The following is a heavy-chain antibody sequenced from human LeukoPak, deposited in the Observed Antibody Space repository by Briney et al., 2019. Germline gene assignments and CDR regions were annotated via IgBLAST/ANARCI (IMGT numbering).Heavy chain of an antibody. CDR1: GFTFSSSA. J-gene: IGHJ4*02. CDR3: AKANGGSRGYFDY. V-gene: IGHV3-23*01. D-gene: IGHD4-23*01. CDR2: IIGSGGST. Sequence: GGSLRLSCAASGFTFSSSAMGWVRQAPGKGLEWVSGIIGSGGSTYYADSVKGRFTISRDNSKNTLYLQMNSLRAEDTAVYYCAKANGGSRGYFDYWGQGILVTVSS.